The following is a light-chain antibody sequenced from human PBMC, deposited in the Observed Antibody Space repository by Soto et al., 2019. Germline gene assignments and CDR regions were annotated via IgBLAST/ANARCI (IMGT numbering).Light chain of an antibody. J-gene: IGKJ5*01. CDR2: DAS. Sequence: EIVLTQSPATLSLSPGERATLSCRASQSVSSYLAWYQQKPGQAPRLLIYDASNRATGIPDRFSGSGSGTDFTLTISRLEPEDFAVYYCQHYGISPPITFGQGTRLEIK. CDR3: QHYGISPPIT. CDR1: QSVSSY. V-gene: IGKV3-20*01.